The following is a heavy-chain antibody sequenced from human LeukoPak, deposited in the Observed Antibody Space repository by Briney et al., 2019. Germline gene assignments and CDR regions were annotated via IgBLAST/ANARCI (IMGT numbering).Heavy chain of an antibody. CDR3: ASRVGLRSGYSFDY. CDR1: GYSISSGSY. CDR2: IYHTGST. Sequence: PSETLSLTCTVSGYSISSGSYWGWIRQPPGKGLEWIGNIYHTGSTYYNPSLESRVTISVDTSKNQFSLKLSSVTAADTAVYYCASRVGLRSGYSFDYWGQGTLVTVSS. D-gene: IGHD3-3*01. J-gene: IGHJ4*02. V-gene: IGHV4-38-2*02.